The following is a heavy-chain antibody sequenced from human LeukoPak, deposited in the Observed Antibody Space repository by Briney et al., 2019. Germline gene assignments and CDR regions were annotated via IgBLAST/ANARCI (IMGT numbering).Heavy chain of an antibody. Sequence: SETLSLTCAVYGGSFSGYYWSWIRQPAGKGLEWIGRIYTSGSTNYNPSLKSRVTMSVDTSKNQFSLKLSSVTAADTAVYYCARESVARPLFDYWGQGTLVTVSS. J-gene: IGHJ4*02. V-gene: IGHV4-4*07. CDR3: ARESVARPLFDY. D-gene: IGHD6-6*01. CDR1: GGSFSGYY. CDR2: IYTSGST.